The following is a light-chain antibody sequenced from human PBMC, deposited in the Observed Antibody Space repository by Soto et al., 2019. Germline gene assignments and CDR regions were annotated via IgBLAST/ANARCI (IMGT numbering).Light chain of an antibody. CDR1: QSISSY. CDR3: QQYNTYFT. J-gene: IGKJ4*01. V-gene: IGKV1-5*01. Sequence: DIQMTQSPSSLSASVGDRVTITCRASQSISSYLNWYQQKPGKAPKLLIFDAASLESGVPSRFSGSGSGTEFTLTISSLQPDDFATYHCQQYNTYFTFGGGTKVDIK. CDR2: DAA.